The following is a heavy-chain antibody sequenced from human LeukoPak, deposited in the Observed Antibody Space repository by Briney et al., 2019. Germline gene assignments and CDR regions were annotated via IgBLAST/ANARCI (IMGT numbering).Heavy chain of an antibody. D-gene: IGHD6-19*01. CDR1: GYTFTGYY. CDR3: ARGRQQWLVELKYYYYYGMDV. CDR2: INPNSGGT. V-gene: IGHV1-2*02. Sequence: ASVKVSCKASGYTFTGYYMHWVRQAPGQGLEWMGWINPNSGGTNYAQKFQGRVTMTRDTSISTAYMELSRLRSDDTAVYYCARGRQQWLVELKYYYYYGMDVWGQGTTVTVSS. J-gene: IGHJ6*02.